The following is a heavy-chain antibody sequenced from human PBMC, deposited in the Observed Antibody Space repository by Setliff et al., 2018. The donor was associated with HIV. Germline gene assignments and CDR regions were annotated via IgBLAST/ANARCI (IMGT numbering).Heavy chain of an antibody. Sequence: SCKASGYTFNNYGVMWVRQAPGQGLEWMGWISGYGSGRSTYYADSVKGRFTISRDNSKNTLYLQMNSLRAEDTAVYYCAKDRDERWFGELLSPFTFDYWGQGTLVTVSS. V-gene: IGHV3-23*01. J-gene: IGHJ4*02. CDR1: GYTFNNYG. CDR3: AKDRDERWFGELLSPFTFDY. CDR2: YGSGRST. D-gene: IGHD3-10*01.